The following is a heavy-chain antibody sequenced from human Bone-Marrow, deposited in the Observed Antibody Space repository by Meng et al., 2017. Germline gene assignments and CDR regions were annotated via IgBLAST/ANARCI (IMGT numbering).Heavy chain of an antibody. D-gene: IGHD6-19*01. CDR3: AIEYSSGIDY. CDR1: GGSISSSNG. V-gene: IGHV4-4*02. Sequence: QVRLMAPGPGLGTPSETLSLTCAVSGGSISSSNGWSWVRQPPGKGLEWIGEIYHSGSTNYNPSLKSRVTISVDKSKNQFSLKLSSVTAADTAVYYCAIEYSSGIDYWGQGTLVTGSS. J-gene: IGHJ4*02. CDR2: IYHSGST.